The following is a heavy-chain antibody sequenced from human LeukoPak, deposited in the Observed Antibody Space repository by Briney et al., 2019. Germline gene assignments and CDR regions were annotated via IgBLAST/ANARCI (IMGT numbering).Heavy chain of an antibody. CDR1: GFTFSDYY. Sequence: PGGSLRLSCAASGFTFSDYYMSWIRQAPGKGLEWVSYISSSSSYTNYADSVKGRFTISRDNSRNTLYLQMNSLGPDDTAVYYCATDYRYAVEVWGRGTTVTVSS. CDR3: ATDYRYAVEV. V-gene: IGHV3-11*06. CDR2: ISSSSSYT. J-gene: IGHJ6*02.